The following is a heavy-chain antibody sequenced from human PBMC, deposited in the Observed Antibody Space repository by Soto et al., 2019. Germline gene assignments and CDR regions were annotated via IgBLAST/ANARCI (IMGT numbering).Heavy chain of an antibody. D-gene: IGHD3-22*01. CDR1: GGSISSGGYY. J-gene: IGHJ4*02. Sequence: QVQLQESGPGLVKPSQTLSLTCTVSGGSISSGGYYWSWIRQHPGKGLEWIGYIYYSGSTYYNPSLTSRVTISVDTSKNHISLKLSSVTAADTAVYYCARARWYYDSSGYLDYWGQGTLVTVSS. CDR2: IYYSGST. CDR3: ARARWYYDSSGYLDY. V-gene: IGHV4-31*03.